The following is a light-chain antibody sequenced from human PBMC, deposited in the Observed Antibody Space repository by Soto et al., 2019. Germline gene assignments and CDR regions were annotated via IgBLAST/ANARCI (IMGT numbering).Light chain of an antibody. CDR1: QSISTY. CDR2: AAS. Sequence: AIQMTQSPSSLSASVGDRVTITCRASQSISTYLIWYQQKPGKAPKLLIFAASSLQSGVPSRFSGSGSGTDFTLTISSLQPEDFATYYCLQDYNYPITFGQGTLLEIK. J-gene: IGKJ5*01. V-gene: IGKV1-6*02. CDR3: LQDYNYPIT.